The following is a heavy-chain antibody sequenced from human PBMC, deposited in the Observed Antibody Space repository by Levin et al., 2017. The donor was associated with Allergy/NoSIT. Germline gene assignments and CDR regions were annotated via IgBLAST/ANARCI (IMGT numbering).Heavy chain of an antibody. CDR3: ASAHGWPFWFDA. CDR2: ISHSGST. J-gene: IGHJ5*02. CDR1: GDSVSNVGSF. D-gene: IGHD4-17*01. Sequence: SETLSLTCSVSGDSVSNVGSFWSWIRQPPGEGLQWIGYISHSGSTNLNPSLKTRMSISLDTSTNRFSLHLRSVTAADTAVYFCASAHGWPFWFDAWGQGTLVTVSS. V-gene: IGHV4-61*03.